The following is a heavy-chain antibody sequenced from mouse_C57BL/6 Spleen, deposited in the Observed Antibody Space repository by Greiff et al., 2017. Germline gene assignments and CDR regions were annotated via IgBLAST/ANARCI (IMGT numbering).Heavy chain of an antibody. V-gene: IGHV5-9-1*02. CDR3: TRDEGWTLNFDY. J-gene: IGHJ2*01. Sequence: EVKLVESGEGLVKPGGSLKLSCAASGFTFSSYAMSWVRQTPEKRLEWVAYISSGGDYIYYADTVKGRFTISRDNARNTLYLQMSSLKSEDTAMYYCTRDEGWTLNFDYWGQGTTLTVSS. CDR1: GFTFSSYA. CDR2: ISSGGDYI. D-gene: IGHD1-3*01.